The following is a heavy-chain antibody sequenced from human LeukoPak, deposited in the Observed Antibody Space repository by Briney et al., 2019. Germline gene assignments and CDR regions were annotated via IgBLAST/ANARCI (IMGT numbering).Heavy chain of an antibody. CDR2: ISGGGNT. CDR1: GFTGSSNY. V-gene: IGHV3-66*01. D-gene: IGHD5-24*01. Sequence: PGGSLRPSCVASGFTGSSNYMSWVRQAPGKGLEWVSIISGGGNTYYADSVKDRFTISRDNSKSTLYLQMKSLRAEDTAVYYCGSRDKGYYYGLDVWGQGTTVTVSS. CDR3: GSRDKGYYYGLDV. J-gene: IGHJ6*02.